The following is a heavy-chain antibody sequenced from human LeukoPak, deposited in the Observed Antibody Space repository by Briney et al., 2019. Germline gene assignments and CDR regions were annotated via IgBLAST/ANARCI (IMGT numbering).Heavy chain of an antibody. CDR2: ISGSDGST. CDR3: AKTERSGIAVAGYYFDY. J-gene: IGHJ4*02. D-gene: IGHD6-19*01. CDR1: GFTFSSHA. V-gene: IGHV3-23*01. Sequence: HPGGSLRLSCAASGFTFSSHAMSWVRQAPGKGLEWVSTISGSDGSTYYADSVKGRFTISRDNSKNTLYLQMNSLRAEDTAVYYCAKTERSGIAVAGYYFDYWGQGTLVTVSS.